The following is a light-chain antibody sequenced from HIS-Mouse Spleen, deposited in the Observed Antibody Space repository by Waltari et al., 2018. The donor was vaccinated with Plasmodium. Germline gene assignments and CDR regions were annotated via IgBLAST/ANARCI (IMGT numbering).Light chain of an antibody. CDR3: QSADSSGTPNWV. Sequence: SYELTQPPSVSVSPGQTARITCSGDALPKQHGSWYQQKPGQAPGLVIYKDSERPSGIPERFSGSSSGTTVTLTISGVQAEDEADYYCQSADSSGTPNWVFGGGTKLTVL. CDR2: KDS. J-gene: IGLJ3*02. CDR1: ALPKQH. V-gene: IGLV3-25*03.